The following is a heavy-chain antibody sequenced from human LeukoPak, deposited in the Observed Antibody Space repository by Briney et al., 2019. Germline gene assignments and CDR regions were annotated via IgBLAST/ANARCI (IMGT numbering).Heavy chain of an antibody. CDR3: ARDRGGAQFDY. D-gene: IGHD3-10*01. CDR1: GFTVSSNY. CDR2: IYSGGST. V-gene: IGHV3-53*01. J-gene: IGHJ4*02. Sequence: GGSLRLSCAASGFTVSSNYMSWVRRAPGKGLEWVSVIYSGGSTYYADSVKGRFTISRDNSKNTLYLQMNSLRAEDTAVYYCARDRGGAQFDYWGQGILVTVSS.